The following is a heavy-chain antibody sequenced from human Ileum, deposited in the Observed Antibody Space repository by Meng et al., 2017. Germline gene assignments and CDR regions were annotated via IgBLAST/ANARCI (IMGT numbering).Heavy chain of an antibody. D-gene: IGHD2-2*01. V-gene: IGHV4-31*03. J-gene: IGHJ4*02. CDR2: IHYTGST. CDR3: ARGVSAAGLFDN. Sequence: QVQLQESGPGLVKVSQTLSLTCTVSGGSIGSAAYYWTWIRQHPAKGLEWIGYIHYTGSTSYNPSLESRTSTSIDTSNNQFSLKVTSVTAADTAVYYCARGVSAAGLFDNWGPGTLVTGLL. CDR1: GGSIGSAAYY.